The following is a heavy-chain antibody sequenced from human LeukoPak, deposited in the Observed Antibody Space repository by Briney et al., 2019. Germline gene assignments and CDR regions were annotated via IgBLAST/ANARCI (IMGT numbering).Heavy chain of an antibody. CDR1: GFTFSSYS. V-gene: IGHV3-21*01. Sequence: GGSLRLSCAASGFTFSSYSMNWVRQAPGKGLEWVSSISSSSSYIYYADSVKGRFTISRDNAENSLYLQMNSLRAEDTAVYYCARDFCSSTSCYAYFDYWGQGTLVTVSS. CDR3: ARDFCSSTSCYAYFDY. D-gene: IGHD2-2*01. J-gene: IGHJ4*02. CDR2: ISSSSSYI.